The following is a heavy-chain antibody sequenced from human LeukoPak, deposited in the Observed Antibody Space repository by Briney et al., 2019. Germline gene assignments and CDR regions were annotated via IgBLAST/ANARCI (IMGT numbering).Heavy chain of an antibody. CDR1: GGTFSSYA. J-gene: IGHJ4*02. CDR3: ARVNSGFDWDGLDY. CDR2: IIPIFGTA. Sequence: ASVKVSCKASGGTFSSYAISWVRQAPGQGLEWMGGIIPIFGTANYAQKFQGRVTITADKSTSTAYMELSSLTSDDTAVYYCARVNSGFDWDGLDYWGQGTLVTVSS. V-gene: IGHV1-69*06. D-gene: IGHD5-12*01.